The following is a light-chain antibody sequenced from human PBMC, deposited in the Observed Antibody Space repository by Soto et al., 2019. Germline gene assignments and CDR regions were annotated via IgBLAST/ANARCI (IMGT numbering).Light chain of an antibody. CDR2: GAS. CDR3: KEYDGAPPIT. V-gene: IGKV3-15*01. Sequence: EIVMTQSPATLSLSPGERATLSCRASQSMSNNLAWYQQKPGQAPRLLIYGASTRTTGIPARFNGSGSGTDFTLTIRRMEHEDFALYSCKEYDGAPPITFGLGTRLEIK. CDR1: QSMSNN. J-gene: IGKJ5*01.